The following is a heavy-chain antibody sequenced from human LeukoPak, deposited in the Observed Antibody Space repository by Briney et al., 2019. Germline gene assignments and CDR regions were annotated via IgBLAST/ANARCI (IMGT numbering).Heavy chain of an antibody. CDR3: ARDQAYGSVPWDFDY. CDR1: GFTFSSYE. CDR2: ISWGGNTI. V-gene: IGHV3-48*03. Sequence: GGSLRLSCAASGFTFSSYEMNWVRQAPGKGLEWVSYISWGGNTIYYADSVKGRFTISRDDAKNSLYLQMNSLRAEDTAVYYCARDQAYGSVPWDFDYWGQGTLVTVS. D-gene: IGHD3-10*01. J-gene: IGHJ4*02.